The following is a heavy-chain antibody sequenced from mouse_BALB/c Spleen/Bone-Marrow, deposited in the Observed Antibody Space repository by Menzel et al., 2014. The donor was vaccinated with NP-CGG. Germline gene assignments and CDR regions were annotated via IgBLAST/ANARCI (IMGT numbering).Heavy chain of an antibody. CDR3: ARIATVVAKGYWYFDV. Sequence: QVTLKESGPGILQPSQTLSLTCSFSGFSLSTYGIGVDWIRQPSGKGLEWLAHIWWNDNKYYNTALKSRLTISKDTSNNQVFLKIASVDTADTATYYCARIATVVAKGYWYFDVWGAGTTVTVSS. V-gene: IGHV8-11*01. D-gene: IGHD1-1*01. CDR1: GFSLSTYGIG. CDR2: IWWNDNK. J-gene: IGHJ1*01.